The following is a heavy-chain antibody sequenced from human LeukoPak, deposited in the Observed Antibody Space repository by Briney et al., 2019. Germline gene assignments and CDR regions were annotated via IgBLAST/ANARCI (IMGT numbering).Heavy chain of an antibody. V-gene: IGHV4-39*01. J-gene: IGHJ6*03. CDR1: GGSISSSSYY. D-gene: IGHD3-10*01. CDR3: ARHVRLPWFGVRGPMDV. CDR2: INHSGST. Sequence: SETLSLTCTVSGGSISSSSYYWGWIRQPPGKGLEWIGEINHSGSTNYNPSFKSRFTISGDTSKNQFSLKMSSVTAADTAVYYCARHVRLPWFGVRGPMDVWGKGTTVTISS.